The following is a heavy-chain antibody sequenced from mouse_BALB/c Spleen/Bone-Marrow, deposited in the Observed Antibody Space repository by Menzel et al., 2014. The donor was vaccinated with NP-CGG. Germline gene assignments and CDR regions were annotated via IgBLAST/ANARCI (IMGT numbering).Heavy chain of an antibody. Sequence: EVKLEESGPELVKPGASVKISCKASGYSFTGYFMNWVMQSHGKSLEWIGRINPYNGDIFYNQKFKGKATLTVDKSSNTAHMELRSLASEDSAVYYCARSGDYDRFAYWGRGTLVTVSA. CDR1: GYSFTGYF. D-gene: IGHD2-4*01. V-gene: IGHV1-20*02. CDR3: ARSGDYDRFAY. J-gene: IGHJ3*01. CDR2: INPYNGDI.